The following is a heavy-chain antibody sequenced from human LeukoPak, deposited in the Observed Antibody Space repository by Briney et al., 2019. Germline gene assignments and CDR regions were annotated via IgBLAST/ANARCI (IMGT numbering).Heavy chain of an antibody. CDR3: AKDMRSYSSGWYSDFDY. D-gene: IGHD6-19*01. J-gene: IGHJ4*02. CDR1: GFTFSGYA. V-gene: IGHV3-9*01. CDR2: ISWNSGSI. Sequence: PGGSLRLSCAASGFTFSGYAMHWVRQAPGKGLEWVSGISWNSGSIGYADSVKGRFTISRDNAKNSLYLQMNSLRAEDTALYYCAKDMRSYSSGWYSDFDYWGQGTLVTVSS.